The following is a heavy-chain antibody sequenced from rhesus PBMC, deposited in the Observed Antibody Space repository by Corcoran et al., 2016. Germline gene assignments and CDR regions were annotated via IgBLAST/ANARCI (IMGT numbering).Heavy chain of an antibody. Sequence: QVQLQESGPGLVKPSETLSLTCTVSGGSFSGYYWGWIRQPPGKGLEWIGEISVSSGRTDYTPSLKSRVTISPATSKNQFSLKLSSVTAADTAVYYCARDRTPGIAAAGTPDYWGQGVLVTVSS. CDR2: ISVSSGRT. D-gene: IGHD6-31*01. CDR3: ARDRTPGIAAAGTPDY. J-gene: IGHJ4*01. CDR1: GGSFSGYY. V-gene: IGHV4-165*01.